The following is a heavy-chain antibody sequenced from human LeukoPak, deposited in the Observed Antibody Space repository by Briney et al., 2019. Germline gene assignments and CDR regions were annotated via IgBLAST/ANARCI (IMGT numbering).Heavy chain of an antibody. J-gene: IGHJ4*02. D-gene: IGHD6-13*01. CDR3: ARLGYSVSWTDC. CDR2: IYYSGST. Sequence: SENLSLTCTVSVGSISSTRHYWGWIRQPPGKGLEWIGSIYYSGSTYYNPSLKSRVTISVDTSKNQFSLRLSSVTATDMAVYFCARLGYSVSWTDCWGQGILVTVSS. CDR1: VGSISSTRHY. V-gene: IGHV4-39*01.